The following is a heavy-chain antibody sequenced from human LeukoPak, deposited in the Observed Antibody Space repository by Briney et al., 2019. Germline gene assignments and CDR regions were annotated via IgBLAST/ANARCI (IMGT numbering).Heavy chain of an antibody. CDR1: GFSLSTSGVD. CDR3: AHRQDGRDAFDI. Sequence: SGPTLVKPTQTLTLTCTFSGFSLSTSGVDVAWIRQPAGKALEWLALIYWDDDKRYSPSLKSRLTITKDTSKNQVVLTMTNMDPVDTATYYCAHRQDGRDAFDIWGQGTMVTVSS. V-gene: IGHV2-5*02. J-gene: IGHJ3*02. CDR2: IYWDDDK. D-gene: IGHD1-26*01.